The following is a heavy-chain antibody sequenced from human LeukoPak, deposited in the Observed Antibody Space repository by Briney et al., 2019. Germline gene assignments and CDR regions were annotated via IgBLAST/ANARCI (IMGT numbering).Heavy chain of an antibody. CDR3: AKDQGPVRGWSGLEFDY. J-gene: IGHJ4*02. D-gene: IGHD3-10*01. V-gene: IGHV3-30*02. Sequence: PGGSLRLSCAASGFTFSSYGMHWVRQAPGKGLEWVAFIRYDGSNKYYADSVKGRFTISRDNSKNTLYLQMNSLRAEDTAVYYCAKDQGPVRGWSGLEFDYWGQGTLVTVSS. CDR2: IRYDGSNK. CDR1: GFTFSSYG.